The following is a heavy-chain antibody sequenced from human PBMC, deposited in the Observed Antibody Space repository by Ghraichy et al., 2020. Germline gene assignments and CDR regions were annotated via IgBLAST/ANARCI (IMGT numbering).Heavy chain of an antibody. J-gene: IGHJ4*02. V-gene: IGHV1-18*01. D-gene: IGHD6-13*01. Sequence: ASVKVSCKASGYTFTSYGINWVRQAPGQGLEWMGWISAYNGNTNYAQKLQGRVTMTTDTSTSTAYMELRSLRSDDTAVYYCASQYSSSWQGLFDYWGQGTLVTVSS. CDR2: ISAYNGNT. CDR3: ASQYSSSWQGLFDY. CDR1: GYTFTSYG.